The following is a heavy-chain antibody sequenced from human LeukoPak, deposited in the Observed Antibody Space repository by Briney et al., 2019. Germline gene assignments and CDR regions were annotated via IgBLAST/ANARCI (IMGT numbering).Heavy chain of an antibody. D-gene: IGHD6-6*01. Sequence: GGSLRLSCAASGFTFSTYGMHWVRQAPGKGLEWVSLIRYDGGNKYYADSVKGRFTISRDNSKNTLYLQMNSLRAEDTAVYYCARDPEYSSSSREFDYWGQGTLVTVSS. CDR1: GFTFSTYG. CDR3: ARDPEYSSSSREFDY. V-gene: IGHV3-30*02. CDR2: IRYDGGNK. J-gene: IGHJ4*02.